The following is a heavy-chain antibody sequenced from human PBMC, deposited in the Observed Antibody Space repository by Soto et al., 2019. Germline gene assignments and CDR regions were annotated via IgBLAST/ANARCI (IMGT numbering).Heavy chain of an antibody. CDR3: ARGAVTTNYYYYGMDV. J-gene: IGHJ6*02. CDR1: GFTFSAYA. V-gene: IGHV3-30-3*01. Sequence: GGSLRLSCAASGFTFSAYAMHWVRQAPVKGLEWVALISYDGSSKNYADSVKGRFTISRDNSKNTLYLQMNSLRNEDTAVYYCARGAVTTNYYYYGMDVWGRGTTVTVSS. CDR2: ISYDGSSK. D-gene: IGHD4-17*01.